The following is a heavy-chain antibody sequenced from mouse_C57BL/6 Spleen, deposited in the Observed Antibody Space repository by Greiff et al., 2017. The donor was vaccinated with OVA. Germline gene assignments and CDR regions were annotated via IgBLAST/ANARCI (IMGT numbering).Heavy chain of an antibody. CDR2: INPGSGGT. D-gene: IGHD2-3*01. CDR1: GYAFTNYL. Sequence: QVQLKQSGAELVRPGTSVKVSCKASGYAFTNYLIEWVKQRPGQGLEWIGVINPGSGGTNYNEKFKGKATLTADKSSSTAYMQLSSLTSEDSAVYFCARDGYPPYYYAMDYWGQGTSVTVSS. V-gene: IGHV1-54*01. J-gene: IGHJ4*01. CDR3: ARDGYPPYYYAMDY.